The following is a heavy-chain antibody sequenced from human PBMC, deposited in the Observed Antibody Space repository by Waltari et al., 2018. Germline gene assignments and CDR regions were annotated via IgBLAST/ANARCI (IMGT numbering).Heavy chain of an antibody. D-gene: IGHD5-12*01. V-gene: IGHV4-61*01. J-gene: IGHJ4*02. CDR2: IYYSGST. Sequence: QVQLQESGPGLVKPSETLSLTCTVSGGSVSSGSYYWSWIRQPPGKGLEWIGYIYYSGSTNYNPPLKSRVTISVATSKNQFSLYLSPVTAADTAVYYCARDSDLRGYSGYDYWGQGTLVTVSS. CDR3: ARDSDLRGYSGYDY. CDR1: GGSVSSGSYY.